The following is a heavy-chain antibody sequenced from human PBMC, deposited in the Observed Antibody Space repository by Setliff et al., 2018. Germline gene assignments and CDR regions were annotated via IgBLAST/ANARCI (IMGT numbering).Heavy chain of an antibody. V-gene: IGHV1-18*01. D-gene: IGHD2-21*02. Sequence: ASVKVSCKPSGFVFTNYATTWVRQAPGQGLEWMGWISPIYGYPNYAQKPQGRLTMTTDTSTSTAYMELRSLRSDDTAVYYCARSPPTVVVTAIQAIFDYWGQGTLVTVSS. CDR1: GFVFTNYA. CDR3: ARSPPTVVVTAIQAIFDY. CDR2: ISPIYGYP. J-gene: IGHJ4*02.